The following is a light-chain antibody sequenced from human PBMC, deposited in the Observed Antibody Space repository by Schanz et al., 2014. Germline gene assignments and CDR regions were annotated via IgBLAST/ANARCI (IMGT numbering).Light chain of an antibody. CDR2: GAS. CDR1: QSISSY. J-gene: IGKJ1*01. Sequence: EIVMTQSPATLSVSPGERATLSCRASQSISSYLAWYQQKPGQAPRLLIYGASNRATGIPTRFSGSGSGTEFTLTISSLQSEDFAVYYCQQYNNWWTFGQGTKVEIK. V-gene: IGKV3-15*01. CDR3: QQYNNWWT.